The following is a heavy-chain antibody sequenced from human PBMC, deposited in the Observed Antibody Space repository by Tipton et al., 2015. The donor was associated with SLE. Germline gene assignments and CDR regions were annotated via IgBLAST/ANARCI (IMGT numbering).Heavy chain of an antibody. J-gene: IGHJ4*02. CDR3: ARDLFVEFYRSWSDYAYYFDY. CDR1: GYSISSSYY. D-gene: IGHD3-3*01. Sequence: TLSLTCTVSGYSISSSYYWNWIRQAPGKGLEWIASIYQRTSTYYNPSLKSRATISMDTSKNQFSLRLRPVTAADTAVYYCARDLFVEFYRSWSDYAYYFDYWGQGVLVTVSS. CDR2: IYQRTST. V-gene: IGHV4-38-2*02.